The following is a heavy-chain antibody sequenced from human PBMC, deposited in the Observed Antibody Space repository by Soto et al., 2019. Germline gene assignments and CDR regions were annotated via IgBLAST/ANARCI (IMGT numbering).Heavy chain of an antibody. CDR1: GGSISSYY. CDR2: IYYSGST. J-gene: IGHJ4*02. Sequence: QVQLQESGPGLVKPSETLSLTCTVSGGSISSYYWSWIRQPPGKGLEWIGYIYYSGSTNYNPSLKSRVTISLDTSKNQFSLKLSSVTAADTAVYYCARLGLPYYFDYWGQGTLVTVSS. V-gene: IGHV4-59*08. CDR3: ARLGLPYYFDY.